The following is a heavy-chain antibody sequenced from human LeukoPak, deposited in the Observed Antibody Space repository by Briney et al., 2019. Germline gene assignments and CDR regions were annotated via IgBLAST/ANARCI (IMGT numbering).Heavy chain of an antibody. CDR3: AKARSYYDSSGYDY. Sequence: GGSLRLSCAASGFTFSSYGIHWVRQAPGKGLEWVAFIRYDGSNKYYADSVKGRFTISRDNFKNTLYLQMNSLRAEDTAVYYCAKARSYYDSSGYDYWGQGTLVTVSS. D-gene: IGHD3-22*01. J-gene: IGHJ4*02. CDR2: IRYDGSNK. CDR1: GFTFSSYG. V-gene: IGHV3-30*02.